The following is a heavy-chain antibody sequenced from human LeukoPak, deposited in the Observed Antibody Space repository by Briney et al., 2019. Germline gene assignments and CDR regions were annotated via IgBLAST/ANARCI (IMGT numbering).Heavy chain of an antibody. Sequence: GGSLRLSCAGSGFTFSSFAMTWVRQAPGKGLEWVSSISGSGSSTYHADSVEGRFTISRDSSKNTLYLQMNSLTAEDTAIYYCARQGEQWLDYFDYWGQGTLVTVSS. CDR3: ARQGEQWLDYFDY. CDR1: GFTFSSFA. J-gene: IGHJ4*02. D-gene: IGHD6-19*01. CDR2: ISGSGSST. V-gene: IGHV3-23*01.